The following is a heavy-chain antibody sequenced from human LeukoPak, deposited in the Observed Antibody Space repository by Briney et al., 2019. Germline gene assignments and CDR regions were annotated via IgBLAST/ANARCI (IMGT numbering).Heavy chain of an antibody. D-gene: IGHD6-19*01. CDR3: ARDGSSGWPYYYYYGMDV. Sequence: ASVKVSCKASGYTFTSYYMHWVRQAPGQGLEWMGIINPSGGSTSYAQKFQGRVTMTRDTSTSTVYMELSSLRSEDTAVYYCARDGSSGWPYYYYYGMDVWGQXTTVTVSS. CDR2: INPSGGST. CDR1: GYTFTSYY. V-gene: IGHV1-46*01. J-gene: IGHJ6*02.